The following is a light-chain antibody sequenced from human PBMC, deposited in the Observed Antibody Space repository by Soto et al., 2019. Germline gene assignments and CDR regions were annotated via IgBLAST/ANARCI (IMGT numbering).Light chain of an antibody. CDR1: SSDVGHYNY. V-gene: IGLV2-14*01. Sequence: QSALTQPASVSGSPGQSITISCTGTSSDVGHYNYVSWYQQHPGTGPKLLIYEVTNRPSGISNRFSGSKSGNTASLTISGLQAEDEADYYCSSYTSISTRVFGTGTKVTVL. J-gene: IGLJ1*01. CDR3: SSYTSISTRV. CDR2: EVT.